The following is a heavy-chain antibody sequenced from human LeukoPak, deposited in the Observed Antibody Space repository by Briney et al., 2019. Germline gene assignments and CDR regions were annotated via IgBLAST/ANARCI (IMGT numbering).Heavy chain of an antibody. J-gene: IGHJ3*02. V-gene: IGHV4-34*01. CDR2: INHSGST. CDR1: GGSFSGYY. CDR3: ASFDTVTHDAFDI. Sequence: SETLSLTCAVYGGSFSGYYWSWIRRPPGKGLEWVGEINHSGSTNYNPSLKSRVTISVDTSKNQFSLKLSSVTAADTAVYYCASFDTVTHDAFDIWGQGTMVTVSS. D-gene: IGHD3-9*01.